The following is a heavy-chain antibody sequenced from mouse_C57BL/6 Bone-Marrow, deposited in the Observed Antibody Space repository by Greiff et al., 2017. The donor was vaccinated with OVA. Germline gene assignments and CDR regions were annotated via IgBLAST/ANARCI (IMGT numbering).Heavy chain of an antibody. D-gene: IGHD1-1*01. CDR2: SRNKANDYTT. CDR1: GFTFSDFY. Sequence: EVKLVESGGGLVQSGRSLRLSCATSGFTFSDFYMEWVRQAPGKGLEWIAASRNKANDYTTEYSAPVKGRFIVSRDTSQSILYLQMNALRAEDTAIYYCARFYYYGSKGYFDVWGTGTTVTVSS. J-gene: IGHJ1*03. V-gene: IGHV7-1*01. CDR3: ARFYYYGSKGYFDV.